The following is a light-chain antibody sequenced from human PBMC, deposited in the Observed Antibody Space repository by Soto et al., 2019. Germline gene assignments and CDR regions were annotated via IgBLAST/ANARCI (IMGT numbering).Light chain of an antibody. V-gene: IGLV1-51*01. CDR2: DSD. Sequence: QSVLTQPPSVSAAPGQEVTISCSGSSSNIAANSVSWYQHLPGTAPKLLIYDSDRRHSGTPARFSGSKSGTSAPLGITGLQTGDGAVYYWGGGDTSLTVFVFGRGTKVPVL. CDR1: SSNIAANS. J-gene: IGLJ1*01. CDR3: GGGDTSLTVFV.